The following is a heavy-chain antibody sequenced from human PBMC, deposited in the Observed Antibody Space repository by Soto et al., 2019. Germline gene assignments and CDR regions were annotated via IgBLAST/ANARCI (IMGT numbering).Heavy chain of an antibody. CDR2: INSDGSST. CDR3: ARGGSGYSYYYYMDV. CDR1: GFTFSSYW. Sequence: GGSLRLSCAASGFTFSSYWMHWVRQAPGKGLVWVSRINSDGSSTSYADSVKGRFTTSRDNAKNTLYLQMNSLRAEDTAVYYCARGGSGYSYYYYMDVWGKGTTVTVSS. J-gene: IGHJ6*03. D-gene: IGHD3-3*01. V-gene: IGHV3-74*01.